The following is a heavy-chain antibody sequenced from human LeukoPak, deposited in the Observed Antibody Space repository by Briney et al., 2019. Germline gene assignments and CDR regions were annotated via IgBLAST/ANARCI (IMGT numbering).Heavy chain of an antibody. V-gene: IGHV3-30-3*01. Sequence: GRSLRLSCAASGFAFSTYPLHWVRQAPGKGLEWVSLISDDESITYYADSVKGRFTISRDNSKNTLYLQMNSLRPEDTAVYYCARAPSLPDYYDSQYHFDSWGQGTLVTVSS. CDR2: ISDDESIT. D-gene: IGHD3-22*01. J-gene: IGHJ4*02. CDR3: ARAPSLPDYYDSQYHFDS. CDR1: GFAFSTYP.